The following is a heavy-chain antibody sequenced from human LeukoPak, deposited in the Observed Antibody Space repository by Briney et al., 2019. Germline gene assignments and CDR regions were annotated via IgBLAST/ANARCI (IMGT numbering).Heavy chain of an antibody. J-gene: IGHJ4*02. CDR1: GFTFDDYA. V-gene: IGHV3-9*01. D-gene: IGHD6-19*01. CDR3: VLGGSSGRKWLVVY. CDR2: ISWNSGSI. Sequence: PGRSLRLSCAASGFTFDDYAMHWVRQAPGKGLEWVSGISWNSGSIGYADSVKGRFTISRDNAKNSLYLQMNSQRAEDTAVYHCVLGGSSGRKWLVVYWGQGTLVTVSS.